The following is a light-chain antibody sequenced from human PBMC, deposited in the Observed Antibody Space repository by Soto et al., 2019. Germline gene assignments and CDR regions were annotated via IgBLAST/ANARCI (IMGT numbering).Light chain of an antibody. Sequence: EIVLTQSPVTLSLSQGERATLSCTASQSVTSTYLAWYQQKPGQSPRLIIYGGSTRTSDFPDRFSGGGSGTDFTLLLIRVVPDDSAVYYCHGYQFDSSRVYSFGQGTKLEL. CDR3: HGYQFDSSRVYS. CDR2: GGS. CDR1: QSVTSTY. J-gene: IGKJ2*03. V-gene: IGKV3-20*01.